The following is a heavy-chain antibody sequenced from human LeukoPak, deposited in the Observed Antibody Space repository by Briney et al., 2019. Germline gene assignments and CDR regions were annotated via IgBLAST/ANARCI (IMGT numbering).Heavy chain of an antibody. J-gene: IGHJ4*02. CDR1: GFTFSSYA. CDR3: ARGQQWLVSHFDY. D-gene: IGHD6-19*01. Sequence: GGSLRLSCAASGFTFSSYAMSWVRQAPGKGLEWVSAISGSGGSTYYADSVKGRFTISRGNAKNSLYLQMNSLRVEDTAVYYCARGQQWLVSHFDYWGQGTLVTVSS. V-gene: IGHV3-23*01. CDR2: ISGSGGST.